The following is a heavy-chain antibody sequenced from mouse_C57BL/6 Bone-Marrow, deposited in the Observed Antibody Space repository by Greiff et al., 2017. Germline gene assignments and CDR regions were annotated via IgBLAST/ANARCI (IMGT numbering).Heavy chain of an antibody. CDR3: ARDGYDEGSYYAMDY. Sequence: EVQLQESGGGLVKPGGSLKLSCAASGFTFSDYGMHWVRQAPEKGLEWVAYISSGSSTIYYADTVKGRFTISRDNAKNTLFLQMTSLRSEDTAMYYCARDGYDEGSYYAMDYWGQGTSVTVSS. D-gene: IGHD2-2*01. CDR1: GFTFSDYG. J-gene: IGHJ4*01. V-gene: IGHV5-17*01. CDR2: ISSGSSTI.